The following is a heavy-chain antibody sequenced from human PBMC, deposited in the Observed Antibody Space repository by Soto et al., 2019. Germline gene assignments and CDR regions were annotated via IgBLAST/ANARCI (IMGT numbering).Heavy chain of an antibody. CDR2: ISAYNGNT. J-gene: IGHJ4*02. Sequence: QVQLVQSGAEVKKPGASVKVSCKASGYTFTNYGISWVRQAPGQGLEWMGWISAYNGNTKNAQKLQGRITMTTDTSTSQAYMELRRLRSEDTAVYYCARDSPPVDYWGQGTLVTVSS. CDR3: ARDSPPVDY. V-gene: IGHV1-18*01. CDR1: GYTFTNYG.